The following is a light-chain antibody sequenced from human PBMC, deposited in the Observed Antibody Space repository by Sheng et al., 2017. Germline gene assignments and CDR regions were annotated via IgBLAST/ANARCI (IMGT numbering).Light chain of an antibody. CDR2: GAS. J-gene: IGKJ4*01. CDR3: QQYGSSPLT. V-gene: IGKV3-20*01. CDR1: QNVYTY. Sequence: EVVLTQSPATLSLSPGERATLSCRASQNVYTYLAWYQQKPGQAPRLLIYGASSRATVIPDRFSGNGSGTDFTLTINRLEPEDFAVYYCQQYGSSPLTFGGGTKVEIK.